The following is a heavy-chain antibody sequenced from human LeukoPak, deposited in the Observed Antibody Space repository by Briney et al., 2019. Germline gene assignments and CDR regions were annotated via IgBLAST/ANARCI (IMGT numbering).Heavy chain of an antibody. V-gene: IGHV1-8*01. D-gene: IGHD3-16*02. CDR3: ARGPSYDYVWGSYPSTDY. CDR2: MNPNSGNT. J-gene: IGHJ4*02. Sequence: ASVKVSCKASGYTFTSYDINWVRQATGQGLEWMGWMNPNSGNTGYARKFQGRVTMTRNTSISTAYMELSSLRSEDTAVYYCARGPSYDYVWGSYPSTDYWGQGTLVTVSS. CDR1: GYTFTSYD.